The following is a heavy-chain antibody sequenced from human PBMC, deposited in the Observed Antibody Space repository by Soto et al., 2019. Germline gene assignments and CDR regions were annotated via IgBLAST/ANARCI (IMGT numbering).Heavy chain of an antibody. J-gene: IGHJ1*01. CDR3: AQDPSSSWFSYFQH. Sequence: ASVKVSCKASGYTFTGYNMHWVRQAPGQGLEWMGWINPNSGGTNYAQKFQGRVTMTRDTSISTAYMELSRLRSGDTAVYYCAQDPSSSWFSYFQHWGQGTLVTVSS. CDR1: GYTFTGYN. CDR2: INPNSGGT. V-gene: IGHV1-2*02. D-gene: IGHD6-13*01.